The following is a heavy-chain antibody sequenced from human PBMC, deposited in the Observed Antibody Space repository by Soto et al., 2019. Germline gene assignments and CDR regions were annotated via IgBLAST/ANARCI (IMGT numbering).Heavy chain of an antibody. CDR2: INPNTGDT. CDR3: ARDGEFDFWSAYNKYDGMDV. D-gene: IGHD3-3*01. Sequence: ASVKVSCKASGYTLTDYYIHWVRQAPGQGLEWMGWINPNTGDTKYPQKFQGRVTMTRDTSIRTAYMELSSLTSDDTAVYFCARDGEFDFWSAYNKYDGMDVWGQGTAVTVSS. CDR1: GYTLTDYY. J-gene: IGHJ6*02. V-gene: IGHV1-2*02.